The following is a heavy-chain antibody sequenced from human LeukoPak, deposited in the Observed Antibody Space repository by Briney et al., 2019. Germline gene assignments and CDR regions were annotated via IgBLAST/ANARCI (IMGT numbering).Heavy chain of an antibody. V-gene: IGHV1-69*13. Sequence: GASVKGSCKASGGTFSSYAISWVRQAPGQGLEWMGGIIPIFGTANYAQKFQGRVTITADESTSTAYMELSSLRSEGTAVYYCARGDYYDSSGYYPRGIFDYWGQGTLVTVSS. CDR3: ARGDYYDSSGYYPRGIFDY. CDR1: GGTFSSYA. J-gene: IGHJ4*02. D-gene: IGHD3-22*01. CDR2: IIPIFGTA.